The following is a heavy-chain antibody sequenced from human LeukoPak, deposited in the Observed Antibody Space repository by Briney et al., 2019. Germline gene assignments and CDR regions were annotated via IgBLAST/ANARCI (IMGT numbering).Heavy chain of an antibody. Sequence: GGSLRLSCAASGFTVSSTYMNWVRQAPGKGLEWVSVIYSDGNTYYADSVKGRFTISRDNSKNTLYLQMNSLRDEDTAVYYCARAGDYVESILNWFDPWGQGTLVTVSS. CDR1: GFTVSSTY. CDR2: IYSDGNT. CDR3: ARAGDYVESILNWFDP. V-gene: IGHV3-53*01. D-gene: IGHD4-17*01. J-gene: IGHJ5*02.